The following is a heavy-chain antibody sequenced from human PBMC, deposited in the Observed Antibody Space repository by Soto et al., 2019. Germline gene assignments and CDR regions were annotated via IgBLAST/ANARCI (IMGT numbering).Heavy chain of an antibody. V-gene: IGHV3-11*04. CDR1: GFTFSDYY. CDR3: ARDPGSGGFDI. J-gene: IGHJ3*02. Sequence: GGSLRLSCAASGFTFSDYYMSWIRQAPGKGLEWVSYISSSGSTIYYADSVKGRFTVSRDNARNSLYLQMDRLRAEDTGLYYCARDPGSGGFDIWGQGTMVTVSS. CDR2: ISSSGSTI. D-gene: IGHD2-15*01.